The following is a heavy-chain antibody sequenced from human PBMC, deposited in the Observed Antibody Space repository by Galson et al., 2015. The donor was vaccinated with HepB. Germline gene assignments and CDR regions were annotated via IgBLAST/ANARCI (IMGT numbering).Heavy chain of an antibody. J-gene: IGHJ6*02. CDR1: GYTFTSYA. CDR3: ASTYYYDSSGYYHYYYYGMDV. Sequence: SVKVSCKASGYTFTSYAMHWVRQAPGQRLEWMGWINAGNGNTKYSQKFQGRVTITRDTSASTAYMELSSLRSEDTAVYYCASTYYYDSSGYYHYYYYGMDVWGQGTTVTVSS. CDR2: INAGNGNT. D-gene: IGHD3-22*01. V-gene: IGHV1-3*01.